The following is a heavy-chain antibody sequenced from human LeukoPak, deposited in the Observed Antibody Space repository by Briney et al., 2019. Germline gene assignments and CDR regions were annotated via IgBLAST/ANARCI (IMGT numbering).Heavy chain of an antibody. V-gene: IGHV1-18*04. J-gene: IGHJ4*02. D-gene: IGHD6-19*01. CDR1: GYTFTSYY. CDR3: ARDYLAVVGRDPPTDY. CDR2: ISAYNGNT. Sequence: ASVKVSCKASGYTFTSYYMHWVRQAPGQGLEWMGWISAYNGNTNYAQKLQGRVTMTTDTSTSTAYMELRSLRSDDTAVYYCARDYLAVVGRDPPTDYWGQGTLVTVSS.